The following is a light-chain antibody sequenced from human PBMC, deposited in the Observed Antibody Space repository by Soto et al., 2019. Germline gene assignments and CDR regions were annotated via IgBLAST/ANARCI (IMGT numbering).Light chain of an antibody. Sequence: QSALTQPASVSGSPGQSITISCTGTSSDVGGYNSVSWYQHHPGKAPKLMIYDVSNRSSGVSSRFSGSKSDNTASLTISELQAEDEADYYCKSYTSRSTYVFGTGTKVTVL. J-gene: IGLJ1*01. CDR2: DVS. CDR3: KSYTSRSTYV. V-gene: IGLV2-14*03. CDR1: SSDVGGYNS.